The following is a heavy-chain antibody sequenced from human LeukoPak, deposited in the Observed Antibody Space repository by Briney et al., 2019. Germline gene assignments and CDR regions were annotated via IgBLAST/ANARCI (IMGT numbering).Heavy chain of an antibody. CDR1: GGSISSGGYS. V-gene: IGHV4-30-2*01. D-gene: IGHD3-10*01. CDR2: IYHSGST. Sequence: TSETLSLTCAVSGGSISSGGYSWSWIRQPPGKGLEWIGYIYHSGSTNYNPSLKSRVTISVDTSKNQFSLKLSSVTAADTAVYYCARGRGITMVRGVMKGDYWGQGTLVTVSS. CDR3: ARGRGITMVRGVMKGDY. J-gene: IGHJ4*02.